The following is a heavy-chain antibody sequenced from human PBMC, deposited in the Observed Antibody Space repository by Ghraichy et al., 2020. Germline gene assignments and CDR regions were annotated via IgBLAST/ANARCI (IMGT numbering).Heavy chain of an antibody. D-gene: IGHD1-26*01. CDR2: IYYSGST. V-gene: IGHV4-61*01. Sequence: SETLSLTCTVSGGTVSSGSYYWSWIRQPQGKGLEWNGYIYYSGSTNYNPSIKSRATISVDTSKNQFSLKMSSVTAADTAVYYCARVKWELQGGKAFDIWGRGTMVTVSS. CDR3: ARVKWELQGGKAFDI. CDR1: GGTVSSGSYY. J-gene: IGHJ3*02.